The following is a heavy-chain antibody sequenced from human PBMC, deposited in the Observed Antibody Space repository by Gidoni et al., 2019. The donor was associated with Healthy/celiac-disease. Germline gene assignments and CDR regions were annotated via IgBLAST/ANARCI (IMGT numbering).Heavy chain of an antibody. CDR2: ISYDGSNK. V-gene: IGHV3-30-3*01. Sequence: QVQLVESGGGVVQPGRSLRLSCAASGFTFSSYAMHWVRQAPGKGLEWVAVISYDGSNKYYADSVKGRFTISRDNSKNTLYLQMNSLRAEDTAVYYCAREPLLGGSYWGDKAYFDYWGQGTLVTVSS. D-gene: IGHD1-26*01. J-gene: IGHJ4*02. CDR3: AREPLLGGSYWGDKAYFDY. CDR1: GFTFSSYA.